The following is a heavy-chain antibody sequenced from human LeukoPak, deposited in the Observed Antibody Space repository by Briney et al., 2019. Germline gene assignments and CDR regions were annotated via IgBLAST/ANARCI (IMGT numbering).Heavy chain of an antibody. Sequence: GESLKIFWEGSGYIFTNYWIGWVRQMPGKGLEWMGIIYPGDSDTRYSPSFQGQVTISADKSRSTAYLQWSSLKASDTAMYYCARAGVNLVATIETPYYYYMDVWGKGTTVTISS. J-gene: IGHJ6*03. CDR3: ARAGVNLVATIETPYYYYMDV. CDR2: IYPGDSDT. CDR1: GYIFTNYW. V-gene: IGHV5-51*01. D-gene: IGHD5-12*01.